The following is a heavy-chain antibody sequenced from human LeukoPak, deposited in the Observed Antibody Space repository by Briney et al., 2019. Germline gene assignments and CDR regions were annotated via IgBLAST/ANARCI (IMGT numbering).Heavy chain of an antibody. CDR2: ISYDGSNK. CDR3: ARSRWVDAFDI. J-gene: IGHJ3*02. Sequence: GRSLRLSCAASGFTFSSYAMHWVRQAPGKGLEWVAVISYDGSNKYYADSVKGRFTISRDNSKNTLYLQMNSLRAEDTAVYYCARSRWVDAFDIWGQGTMVTVSS. V-gene: IGHV3-30-3*01. D-gene: IGHD4-23*01. CDR1: GFTFSSYA.